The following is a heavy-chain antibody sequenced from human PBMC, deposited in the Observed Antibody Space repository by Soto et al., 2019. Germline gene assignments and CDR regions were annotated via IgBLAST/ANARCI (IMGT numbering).Heavy chain of an antibody. J-gene: IGHJ3*02. V-gene: IGHV5-51*01. D-gene: IGHD3-22*01. CDR3: ARQRYNYDQIADI. Sequence: WILKKPGKGLEWMGIIYPGDSDTRYSPSFQGQVTISADKSISTAYLQWSSLKASDSAMYYCARQRYNYDQIADICGQALMVTVSS. CDR2: IYPGDSDT.